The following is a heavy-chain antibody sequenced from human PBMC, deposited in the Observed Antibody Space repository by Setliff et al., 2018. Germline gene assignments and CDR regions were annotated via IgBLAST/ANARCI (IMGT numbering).Heavy chain of an antibody. J-gene: IGHJ6*03. CDR3: ARLGGSSGSGGFYYYYYYMDV. Sequence: ASVKVSCKASGYTFTNYGISWVRQAPGQGLEWMGWISAYNGNTNYAQKLQGRVTMTTDTSTSTAYMELRSLRSDDTAVYYCARLGGSSGSGGFYYYYYYMDVWGKGTTVTVSS. CDR2: ISAYNGNT. CDR1: GYTFTNYG. D-gene: IGHD3-22*01. V-gene: IGHV1-18*01.